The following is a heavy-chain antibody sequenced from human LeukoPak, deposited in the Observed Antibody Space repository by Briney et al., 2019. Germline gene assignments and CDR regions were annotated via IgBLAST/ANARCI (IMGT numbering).Heavy chain of an antibody. CDR3: ACDSSSWYRAFDI. CDR1: GGSISSSNW. CDR2: TYHSGST. D-gene: IGHD6-13*01. Sequence: SETLSLTCAVSGGSISSSNWWSWVRQPPGKGLEWIGETYHSGSTNYNPSLKSRVTISVDKSKNQFSLKLSSVTAADTAVYYCACDSSSWYRAFDIWGQGTMVTVSS. J-gene: IGHJ3*02. V-gene: IGHV4-4*02.